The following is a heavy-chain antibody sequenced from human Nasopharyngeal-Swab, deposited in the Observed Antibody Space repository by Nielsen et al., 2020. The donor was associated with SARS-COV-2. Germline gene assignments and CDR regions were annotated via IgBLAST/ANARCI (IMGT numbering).Heavy chain of an antibody. CDR1: GLGFSNYE. CDR2: ISTTTATI. D-gene: IGHD5-12*01. Sequence: GESLKISCAASGLGFSNYEMNWVRQAPGKGLEWISYISTTTATIYYADSVKGRFTISRDNAKNSLYLQMNSLRAEGTAVYYCAREVPYSGHDDAFDIWGQGTMVTVSS. J-gene: IGHJ3*02. CDR3: AREVPYSGHDDAFDI. V-gene: IGHV3-48*03.